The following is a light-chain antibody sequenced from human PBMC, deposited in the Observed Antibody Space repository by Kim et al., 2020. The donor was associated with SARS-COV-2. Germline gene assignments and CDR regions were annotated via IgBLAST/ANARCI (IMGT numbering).Light chain of an antibody. V-gene: IGKV4-1*01. CDR3: QQYYSTPPS. J-gene: IGKJ2*03. Sequence: RATLNCKYTQTVLSNSNNKNYLAWYQQKPGQAPKLLIYWASIRESGVSDRFSGSGSETEFTLTISSLQAEDVAVYYCQQYYSTPPSFGQGTKLEIK. CDR1: QTVLSNSNNKNY. CDR2: WAS.